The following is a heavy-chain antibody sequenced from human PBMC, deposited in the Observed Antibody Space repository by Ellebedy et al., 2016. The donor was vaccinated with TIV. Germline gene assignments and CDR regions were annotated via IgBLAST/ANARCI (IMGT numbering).Heavy chain of an antibody. CDR2: IRHDASQA. J-gene: IGHJ3*01. CDR1: GFTFENYW. V-gene: IGHV3-7*01. CDR3: ARDPMTLALDL. Sequence: GESLKISXAASGFTFENYWMTWVRQAPGKGLQWVANIRHDASQAYYVDSVRGRFTISRDNSKNSLFLQMNSLGAEDTAVYYCARDPMTLALDLWGQGTMVTVSS. D-gene: IGHD2-21*02.